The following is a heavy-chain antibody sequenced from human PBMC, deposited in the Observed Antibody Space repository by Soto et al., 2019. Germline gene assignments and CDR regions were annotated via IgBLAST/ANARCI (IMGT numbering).Heavy chain of an antibody. J-gene: IGHJ3*02. CDR2: IIPILGIA. CDR1: GGTFSSYT. V-gene: IGHV1-69*02. CDR3: ARLFSGEKVDI. Sequence: QVQLVQSGAEVKKPGSSVKVSCKASGGTFSSYTISWVRQAPGQGLEWIGRIIPILGIANYAQKFQGRVTITADKSTSTAYMELSSLRSEDTAVYYCARLFSGEKVDIWGQGTMVTVSS. D-gene: IGHD2-21*01.